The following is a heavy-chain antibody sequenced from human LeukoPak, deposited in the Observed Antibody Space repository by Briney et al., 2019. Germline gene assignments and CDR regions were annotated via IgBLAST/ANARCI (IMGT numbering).Heavy chain of an antibody. Sequence: KPSETLSLTCSVSGASINGYFWTWVRQTPEKRLDWIGYVSHTGATTSNPTLKSRVSITIDTSKSQISLTMTSVTAADSALYYCARDRRGSFYTFDLWGPGTIVSVS. CDR2: VSHTGAT. D-gene: IGHD1-26*01. CDR3: ARDRRGSFYTFDL. CDR1: GASINGYF. J-gene: IGHJ3*01. V-gene: IGHV4-59*01.